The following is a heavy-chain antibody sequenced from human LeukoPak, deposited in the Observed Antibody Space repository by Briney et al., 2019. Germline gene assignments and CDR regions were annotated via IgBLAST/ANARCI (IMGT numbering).Heavy chain of an antibody. J-gene: IGHJ3*02. CDR3: ASHIVLTSWGAFDI. D-gene: IGHD2-8*01. CDR2: ISSSGSTI. V-gene: IGHV3-48*03. CDR1: GFTFSSYE. Sequence: PGGSLRLSCAASGFTFSSYEMNWVRQAPGKGLDWVSYISSSGSTIYYADSVKGRFTISRDNAKNSLYLQMNSLRAEDTAVYYCASHIVLTSWGAFDIWGQGTMVTVSS.